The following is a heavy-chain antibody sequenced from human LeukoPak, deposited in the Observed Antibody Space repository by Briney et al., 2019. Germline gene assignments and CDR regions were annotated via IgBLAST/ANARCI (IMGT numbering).Heavy chain of an antibody. CDR3: ARDRSKQWLSWYFDL. D-gene: IGHD6-19*01. V-gene: IGHV4-61*02. CDR1: GGSICSGSYF. J-gene: IGHJ2*01. CDR2: IYASGRT. Sequence: SETLSLTCTLSGGSICSGSYFGSSTRQPGGRGLEWIGCIYASGRTNYNPSLKSRVTISVHTSKNQVSLKLNSLPAARVAVFDCARDRSKQWLSWYFDLWGRGTLVTVSS.